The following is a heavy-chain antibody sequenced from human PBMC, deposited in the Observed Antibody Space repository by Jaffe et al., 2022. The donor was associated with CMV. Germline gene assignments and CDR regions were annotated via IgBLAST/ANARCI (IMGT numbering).Heavy chain of an antibody. Sequence: QVQLQESGPGLVKPSETLSLTCTVSGGSISSYYWSWIRQPPGKGLEWIGYIYYSGSTNYNPSLKSRVTISVDTSKNQFSLKLSSVTAADTAVYYCARSGASGYYRNWFDPWGQGTLVTVSS. CDR2: IYYSGST. J-gene: IGHJ5*02. D-gene: IGHD3-22*01. CDR3: ARSGASGYYRNWFDP. CDR1: GGSISSYY. V-gene: IGHV4-59*08.